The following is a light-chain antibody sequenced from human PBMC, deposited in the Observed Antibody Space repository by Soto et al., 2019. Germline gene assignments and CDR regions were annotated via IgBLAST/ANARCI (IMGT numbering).Light chain of an antibody. V-gene: IGKV1-39*01. CDR3: QQTYRTPLT. CDR2: AAS. J-gene: IGKJ4*01. Sequence: DIQMTQSPSSLSASVGDRVTITCRASQSISSYLNWYQQKPGKAPKLPIYAASTLHSGVPSRFSGSGSGTDFTLTISSLQPEDFATYSCQQTYRTPLTFGGGTKVDIK. CDR1: QSISSY.